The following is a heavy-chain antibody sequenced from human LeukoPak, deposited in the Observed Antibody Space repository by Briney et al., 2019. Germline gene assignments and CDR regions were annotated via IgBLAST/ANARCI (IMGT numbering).Heavy chain of an antibody. CDR3: AGDLHDSSGD. V-gene: IGHV3-53*01. D-gene: IGHD3-22*01. CDR2: IYSGGST. Sequence: GGSLRLSCAASGFTVSNNYMTWVRQAPGKGLEWVSVIYSGGSTYYADSVKGRFTISRGNSKNTLYLQMNSLRAEDTAVYYCAGDLHDSSGDWGQGTLVTVSS. CDR1: GFTVSNNY. J-gene: IGHJ4*02.